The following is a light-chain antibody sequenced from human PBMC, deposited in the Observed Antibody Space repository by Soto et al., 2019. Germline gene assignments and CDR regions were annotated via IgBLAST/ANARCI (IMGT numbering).Light chain of an antibody. J-gene: IGLJ2*01. CDR3: SSYTGSSINTVV. CDR2: EVS. Sequence: QSALTQPASVSGSPGQSITISCTGTSCDVGKYNYVSWYQQHPAKAPKLMIFEVSNRPSGVSNRFSGSKSGNTASLTISGLQAEDEAEYYCSSYTGSSINTVVFGGGTKLTVL. CDR1: SCDVGKYNY. V-gene: IGLV2-14*01.